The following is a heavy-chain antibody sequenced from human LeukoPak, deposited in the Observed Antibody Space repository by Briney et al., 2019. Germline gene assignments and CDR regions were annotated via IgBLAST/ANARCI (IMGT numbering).Heavy chain of an antibody. CDR3: ARGRGIAVAGSFWFDP. CDR1: GGSISSYY. CDR2: IYYSGST. D-gene: IGHD6-19*01. J-gene: IGHJ5*02. V-gene: IGHV4-59*01. Sequence: PSETLSLTCTVSGGSISSYYWSWIRQPPGKGLERIGYIYYSGSTNYNPSLKSRVTISVDTSKNQFSLKLSSVTAADTAVYYCARGRGIAVAGSFWFDPWGQGTLVTVSS.